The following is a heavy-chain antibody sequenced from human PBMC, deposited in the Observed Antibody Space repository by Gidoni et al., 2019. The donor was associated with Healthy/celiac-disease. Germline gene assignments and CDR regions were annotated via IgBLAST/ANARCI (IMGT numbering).Heavy chain of an antibody. CDR3: ARLRIAVAGFDY. J-gene: IGHJ4*02. V-gene: IGHV3-53*02. CDR2: IYSGGST. CDR1: GFTVSSNY. Sequence: EVQLVETGGGLIQPGGSLRLSCAASGFTVSSNYMSWVRQAPGKGLEWVSGIYSGGSTYYADSVKGRFTISRDNSKNTLYLQMNSLRAEDTAVYYCARLRIAVAGFDYWGQGTLVTVSS. D-gene: IGHD6-19*01.